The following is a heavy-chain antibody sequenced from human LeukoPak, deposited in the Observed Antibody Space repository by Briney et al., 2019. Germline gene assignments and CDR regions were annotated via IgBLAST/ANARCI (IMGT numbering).Heavy chain of an antibody. J-gene: IGHJ3*02. CDR1: GFTFRTSG. CDR2: LQFDGSSE. Sequence: GGSLRLSCAASGFTFRTSGMHWVRQAPGKGLEWVAFLQFDGSSEYYADSVKGRFTVSRDNSRNTLFLQVNSLRADDTAVYYCARDSNRIQPGAFDIWGQGTMVTVSS. V-gene: IGHV3-30*02. CDR3: ARDSNRIQPGAFDI. D-gene: IGHD5-18*01.